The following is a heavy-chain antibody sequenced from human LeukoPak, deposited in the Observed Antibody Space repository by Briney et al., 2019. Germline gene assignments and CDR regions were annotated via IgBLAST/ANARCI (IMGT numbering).Heavy chain of an antibody. Sequence: GRSLRLSCAASGFTFSSYGMHWVRQAPGKGLEWVAVISYDGSNKYYADSVKGRFTISRDNSKNTLYLQMNSLRAEDTAVYYCARDGGRGELRDYWGQGTLVTVSS. V-gene: IGHV3-30*03. J-gene: IGHJ4*02. D-gene: IGHD1-26*01. CDR1: GFTFSSYG. CDR2: ISYDGSNK. CDR3: ARDGGRGELRDY.